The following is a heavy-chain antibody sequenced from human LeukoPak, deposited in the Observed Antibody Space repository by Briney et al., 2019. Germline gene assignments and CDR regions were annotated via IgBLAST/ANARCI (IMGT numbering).Heavy chain of an antibody. D-gene: IGHD3-10*01. CDR3: ARNSKGPRPYGSGSYYNGGVY. J-gene: IGHJ4*02. V-gene: IGHV1-2*02. CDR2: INPNSGGT. CDR1: GYTFTGYY. Sequence: GSVKVSCKASGYTFTGYYMHWVRQAPGQGLEWMGWINPNSGGTNYAQKFQGRVTMTRDTSISTAYMELSRLRSDDTAVYYCARNSKGPRPYGSGSYYNGGVYWGQGTLVTVSS.